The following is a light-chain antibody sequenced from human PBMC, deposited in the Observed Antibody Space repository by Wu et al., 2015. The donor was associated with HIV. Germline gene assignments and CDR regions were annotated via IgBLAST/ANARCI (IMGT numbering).Light chain of an antibody. CDR2: GAS. Sequence: EIVMTQSPATLSVSPGERATLSCRASQSVSNYLAWYQQKPGQAPRLLIYGASTRATGIPARFSGGGSGTEFTLTISSMQSEDFAVYYCQQYNNWPPYTFGQGTKLEI. CDR1: QSVSNY. CDR3: QQYNNWPPYT. V-gene: IGKV3-15*01. J-gene: IGKJ2*01.